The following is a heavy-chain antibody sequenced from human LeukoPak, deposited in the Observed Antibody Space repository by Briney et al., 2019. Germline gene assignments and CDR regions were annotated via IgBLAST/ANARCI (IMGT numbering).Heavy chain of an antibody. J-gene: IGHJ4*02. CDR1: GDSISSSSYY. Sequence: SETLSLTCTVSGDSISSSSYYWGWIRQPPGKGLEWIASIYSSVTYYNPSLKSRVTISVDTSKNQFSLHLSSVTAADTAVYYCASRPFLWGFAYWGQGTLVTVSS. D-gene: IGHD3-16*01. CDR2: IYSSVT. CDR3: ASRPFLWGFAY. V-gene: IGHV4-39*01.